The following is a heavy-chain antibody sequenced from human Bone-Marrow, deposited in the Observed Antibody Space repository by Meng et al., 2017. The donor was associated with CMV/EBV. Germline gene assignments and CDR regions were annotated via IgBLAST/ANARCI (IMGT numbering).Heavy chain of an antibody. V-gene: IGHV4-4*07. CDR1: GDSISSYY. CDR3: AREGADRALDY. J-gene: IGHJ4*02. D-gene: IGHD3-16*01. CDR2: IYTSGGA. Sequence: GSLRLSCTVSGDSISSYYWTWIRQPAGKGLEWIGRIYTSGGANYNPSLKSRVIVSIDTSQNQFSLRLASVTAADTAVYFCAREGADRALDYWGQGTRVTVYS.